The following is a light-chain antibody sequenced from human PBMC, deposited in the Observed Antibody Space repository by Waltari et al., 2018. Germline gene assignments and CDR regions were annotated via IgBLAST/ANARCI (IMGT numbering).Light chain of an antibody. CDR2: VVT. CDR1: SRDGGGYKY. CDR3: CSYAGSITFWV. J-gene: IGLJ3*02. Sequence: QSALTQPRSVSGSPGQSVTISCTGTSRDGGGYKYVSWYQHPPGKAPKLIIYVVTKRPSGVPDRFSASKSDNTASLTISGLQAEDEADYYCCSYAGSITFWVFGGGTKLTVL. V-gene: IGLV2-11*01.